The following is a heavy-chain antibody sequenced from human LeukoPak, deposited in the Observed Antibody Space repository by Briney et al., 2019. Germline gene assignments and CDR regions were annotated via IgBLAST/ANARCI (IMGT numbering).Heavy chain of an antibody. Sequence: SETLSLTCTVSGGSISSYYWSWIRQPPGKGLEWIGYIYYSGSTNYNPSLKSRVTISVDTSKNQFSLKLSSVTAADTAVYYCARERRHFDWLLPRDAFDIWGQGTMVTVSS. CDR1: GGSISSYY. V-gene: IGHV4-59*12. CDR3: ARERRHFDWLLPRDAFDI. D-gene: IGHD3-9*01. CDR2: IYYSGST. J-gene: IGHJ3*02.